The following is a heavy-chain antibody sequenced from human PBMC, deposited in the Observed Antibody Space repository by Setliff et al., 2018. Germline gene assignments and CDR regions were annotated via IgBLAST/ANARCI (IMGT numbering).Heavy chain of an antibody. CDR2: INPSSGYA. CDR1: GYTFTTYY. D-gene: IGHD1-1*01. J-gene: IGHJ3*02. Sequence: ASVKVSCKASGYTFTTYYIHWLRQAPGQGLEWMGIINPSSGYANYAQKFQGRLTMTRDTSTSTVYMELSSLRSEDTAVYYCARDRPHWTAAFDIWGQGTMVTVSS. V-gene: IGHV1-46*03. CDR3: ARDRPHWTAAFDI.